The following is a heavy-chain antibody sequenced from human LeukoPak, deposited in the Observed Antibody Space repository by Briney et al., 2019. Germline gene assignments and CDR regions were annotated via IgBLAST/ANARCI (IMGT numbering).Heavy chain of an antibody. J-gene: IGHJ4*02. D-gene: IGHD6-13*01. CDR1: GFTFSSYE. CDR3: ARDFYSSSWYDYFDY. V-gene: IGHV3-48*03. Sequence: PGGSLRLSCAVSGFTFSSYEMNWVRQAPGKGLEWISYITSTGSTTYHADSVKGRFTISRDNAKNSLYLQMNSLRAEDTAVYYCARDFYSSSWYDYFDYWGQGTLVTVSS. CDR2: ITSTGSTT.